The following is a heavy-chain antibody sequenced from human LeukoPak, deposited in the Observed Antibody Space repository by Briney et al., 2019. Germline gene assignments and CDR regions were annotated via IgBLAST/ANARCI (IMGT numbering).Heavy chain of an antibody. D-gene: IGHD2-2*02. Sequence: PGGSLRLSCAASGFTFSSYGMHWVRQAPGKGLEWVADIWYDGSNKYYADSVKGRFTISRDNSKNTLYLQMNSLRAEDTAVYYCARAELVPAAISPLPSPDYWGQGTLVTVSS. CDR3: ARAELVPAAISPLPSPDY. CDR2: IWYDGSNK. CDR1: GFTFSSYG. V-gene: IGHV3-33*01. J-gene: IGHJ4*02.